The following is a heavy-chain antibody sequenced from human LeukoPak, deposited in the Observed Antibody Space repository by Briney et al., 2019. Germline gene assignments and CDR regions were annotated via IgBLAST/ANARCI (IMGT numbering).Heavy chain of an antibody. CDR1: GGSFSGYY. Sequence: SETLSLTCAVYGGSFSGYYWSWIRQPPGKGREWIGEINHSGSTNYNPSLKSPVTISVDTSKNQFSLKLSSVTAAGTAVYYCAREYGSGGNDYWGQGTLVTVSS. CDR2: INHSGST. J-gene: IGHJ4*02. D-gene: IGHD3-10*01. CDR3: AREYGSGGNDY. V-gene: IGHV4-34*01.